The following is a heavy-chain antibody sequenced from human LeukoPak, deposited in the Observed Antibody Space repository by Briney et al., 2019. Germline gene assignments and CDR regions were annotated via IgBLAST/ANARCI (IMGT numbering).Heavy chain of an antibody. V-gene: IGHV3-23*01. Sequence: PGGSLRLSCTTSGFTFSSYVMSWVRQAPGKGLEWVSGISGSGGRTYYADSVKGRFTISRDNSKNTLYLQMNSLRAEDTAVYYCAKVRHDAKSSYFDYWGQGTLVTVSS. CDR3: AKVRHDAKSSYFDY. J-gene: IGHJ4*02. CDR1: GFTFSSYV. CDR2: ISGSGGRT.